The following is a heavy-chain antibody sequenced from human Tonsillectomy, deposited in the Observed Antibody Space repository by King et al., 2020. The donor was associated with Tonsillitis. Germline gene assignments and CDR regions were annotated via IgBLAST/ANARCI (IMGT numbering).Heavy chain of an antibody. CDR2: ISGSGNST. V-gene: IGHV3-23*04. CDR3: AKVIPMATDSGYFNS. J-gene: IGHJ4*02. CDR1: GFTFSDYA. D-gene: IGHD5-24*01. Sequence: VQLVESGGGLVQPGGSLRLSCADSGFTFSDYAMNWVRQAPGKGLEWVSSISGSGNSTYYADSVKGRFTISRDNSKNTLYMQMNSLRAEDTAIYYCAKVIPMATDSGYFNSWGQGTLVTVSS.